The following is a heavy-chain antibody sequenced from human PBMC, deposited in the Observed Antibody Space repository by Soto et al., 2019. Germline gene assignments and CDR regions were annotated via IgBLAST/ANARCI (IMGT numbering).Heavy chain of an antibody. CDR3: ARAAIRWSYYFDY. CDR1: GFTFSSYS. CDR2: ISSSSSYI. V-gene: IGHV3-21*01. Sequence: GSLRLSCAASGFTFSSYSMNWVRQAPGKGLEWVSSISSSSSYIYYADSVKGRFTISRDNAKNSLYLQMNSLRAEDTAVYYCARAAIRWSYYFDYWGQGTLVTVSS. D-gene: IGHD4-17*01. J-gene: IGHJ4*02.